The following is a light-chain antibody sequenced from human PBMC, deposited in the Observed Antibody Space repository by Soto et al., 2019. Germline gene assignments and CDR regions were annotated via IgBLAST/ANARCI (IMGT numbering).Light chain of an antibody. J-gene: IGLJ7*01. Sequence: QAVVTQEPSFSVSPGGTVTLTCGLSSGPVFTSSYPNWYQQTPGQAPRTLIFNTNTRPSGVPDRFSGSILGDKAALTITGAQADDDSYYYCLLYLGGGIWVFGGGTQLTVL. CDR2: NTN. V-gene: IGLV8-61*01. CDR3: LLYLGGGIWV. CDR1: SGPVFTSSY.